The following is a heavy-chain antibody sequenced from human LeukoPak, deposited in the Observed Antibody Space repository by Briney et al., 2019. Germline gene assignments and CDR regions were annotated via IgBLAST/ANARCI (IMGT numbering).Heavy chain of an antibody. Sequence: SETLSLTCTVSGGSISSGGYYWSWIRQPPGKGLEWIGYIYHSGSTYYNPSLKSRVTISVDRSKNQFSLKLSSVTAADTAVYYCAREGISSGLGRYCSSTSCYNHYYYMDVWGKGTTVTVSS. V-gene: IGHV4-30-2*01. D-gene: IGHD2-2*02. J-gene: IGHJ6*03. CDR2: IYHSGST. CDR1: GGSISSGGYY. CDR3: AREGISSGLGRYCSSTSCYNHYYYMDV.